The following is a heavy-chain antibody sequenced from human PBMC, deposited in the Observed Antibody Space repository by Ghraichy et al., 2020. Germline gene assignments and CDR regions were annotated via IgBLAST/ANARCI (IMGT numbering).Heavy chain of an antibody. CDR1: GFTVSSNY. CDR3: ARGKSSGWFSFDY. D-gene: IGHD6-19*01. Sequence: GGSLRLSCAASGFTVSSNYMSWVRQAPGKGLEWVSVIYNGGDTYYADSVKGRFTISKDNSKNTLYLQMNSLGAEDTGVYYCARGKSSGWFSFDYWGLGTLVTVSS. V-gene: IGHV3-66*01. J-gene: IGHJ4*02. CDR2: IYNGGDT.